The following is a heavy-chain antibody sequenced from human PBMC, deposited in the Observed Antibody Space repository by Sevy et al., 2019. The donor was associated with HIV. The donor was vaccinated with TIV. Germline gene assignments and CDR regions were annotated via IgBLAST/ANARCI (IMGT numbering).Heavy chain of an antibody. Sequence: GGCLRLSCEASGFTFSKYSMSWVRQAPGKGLEWVSTFSFGCGRINYADSVKGRFTISRDDSKNTLYLQMNSLRAEATAVYYSAREGCTKPHDYWGQGTLVTVSS. J-gene: IGHJ4*02. CDR1: GFTFSKYS. CDR3: AREGCTKPHDY. CDR2: FSFGCGRI. V-gene: IGHV3-23*01. D-gene: IGHD2-8*01.